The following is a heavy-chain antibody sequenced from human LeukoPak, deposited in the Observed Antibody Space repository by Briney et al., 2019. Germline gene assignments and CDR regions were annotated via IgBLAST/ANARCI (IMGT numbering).Heavy chain of an antibody. D-gene: IGHD1-20*01. V-gene: IGHV3-48*03. Sequence: GGSLRLSCVVSRFTFSIYEMNWVRQAPGKGLEWVSNIHSSGTVKYYSDSVKGRFSISRDNAKSSLYLQMNSLRVEDTAVYYCALVTVASDFACWGQGALVTVSS. CDR1: RFTFSIYE. CDR3: ALVTVASDFAC. J-gene: IGHJ4*02. CDR2: IHSSGTVK.